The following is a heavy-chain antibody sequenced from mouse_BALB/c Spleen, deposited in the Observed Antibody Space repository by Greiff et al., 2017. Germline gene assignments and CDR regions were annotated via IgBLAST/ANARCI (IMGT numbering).Heavy chain of an antibody. CDR1: GFTFTSYW. V-gene: IGHV1S81*02. CDR3: ARNGYQYFDV. Sequence: QVQLKQPGAELVKPGASVKLSCKASGFTFTSYWMHWVKQRPGQGLEWIGEINPSNGRTNYNEKFKSKATLTVDKSSSTAYMQLSSLTSEDSAVYYCARNGYQYFDVWGAGTTVTVSS. J-gene: IGHJ1*01. D-gene: IGHD1-2*01. CDR2: INPSNGRT.